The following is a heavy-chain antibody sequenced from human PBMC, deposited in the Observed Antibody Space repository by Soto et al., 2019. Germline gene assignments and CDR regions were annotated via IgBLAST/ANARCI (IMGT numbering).Heavy chain of an antibody. V-gene: IGHV4-31*02. CDR2: IYYSGST. D-gene: IGHD4-17*01. Sequence: SETLSLTCTVSGCALSSGGYYWSGIRQHPGKGLEWIGYIYYSGSTYYNPSLKSRVTISVDTSKNQFSLKLSSVTAADTAVYYCARGFPTVVTVDYWGQGTLVTVSS. J-gene: IGHJ4*02. CDR1: GCALSSGGYY. CDR3: ARGFPTVVTVDY.